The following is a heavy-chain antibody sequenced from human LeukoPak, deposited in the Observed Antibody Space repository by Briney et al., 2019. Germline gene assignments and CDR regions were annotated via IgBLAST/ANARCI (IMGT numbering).Heavy chain of an antibody. Sequence: SETVSLTCTVSGGSISSYYWSWIRQPAGKGLEWIGRLYTSGSTNYNPSLKSRVTMSVDTSKNQFSLKLSSVTAADTAVYYCASRVAAAGFDYWGQGTLVTVSS. CDR3: ASRVAAAGFDY. CDR1: GGSISSYY. J-gene: IGHJ4*02. V-gene: IGHV4-4*07. D-gene: IGHD6-13*01. CDR2: LYTSGST.